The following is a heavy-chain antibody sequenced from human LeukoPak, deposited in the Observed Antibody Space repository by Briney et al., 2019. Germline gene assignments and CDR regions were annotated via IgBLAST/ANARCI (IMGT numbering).Heavy chain of an antibody. CDR3: ARDFDMGITPGDDFDF. V-gene: IGHV3-74*01. J-gene: IGHJ4*02. CDR1: GFSFSKYW. CDR2: IKEDGTYT. Sequence: PGGSLRLACAGSGFSFSKYWMHWVRQTPGEGLVWVSRIKEDGTYTSYADSVKGRFTISRDNARNTVFLQMNSLRAEDTAVYYCARDFDMGITPGDDFDFWGQGTLVTVSS. D-gene: IGHD3-9*01.